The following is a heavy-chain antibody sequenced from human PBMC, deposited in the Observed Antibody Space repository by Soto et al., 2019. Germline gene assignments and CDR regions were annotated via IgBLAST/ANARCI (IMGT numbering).Heavy chain of an antibody. CDR3: ARHSSWYLLESRPTYYFDY. Sequence: SETLSLTCTVSGGSISSSSYYWGWIRQPPGKGLEWIGSIYYSGSTYYNPSLKSRVTISVDTSKNQFSLKLSSVTAADTAVYYCARHSSWYLLESRPTYYFDYWGQGTLVTVSS. D-gene: IGHD6-13*01. CDR1: GGSISSSSYY. CDR2: IYYSGST. V-gene: IGHV4-39*01. J-gene: IGHJ4*02.